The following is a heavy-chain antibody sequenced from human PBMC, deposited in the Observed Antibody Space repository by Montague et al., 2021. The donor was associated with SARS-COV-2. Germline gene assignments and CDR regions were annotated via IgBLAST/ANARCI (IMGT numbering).Heavy chain of an antibody. CDR3: ARSGYGGGTTWFYFDS. Sequence: CAISGDSVSSNRAAWNWIRQSPSIGLEWLGRTYYRSKWYRDYALSVRSRLTVNPDTSENQFSLQLNSVTPDDTAVYYCARSGYGGGTTWFYFDSWGPGTLITVSS. CDR1: GDSVSSNRAA. D-gene: IGHD6-13*01. J-gene: IGHJ4*02. V-gene: IGHV6-1*01. CDR2: TYYRSKWYR.